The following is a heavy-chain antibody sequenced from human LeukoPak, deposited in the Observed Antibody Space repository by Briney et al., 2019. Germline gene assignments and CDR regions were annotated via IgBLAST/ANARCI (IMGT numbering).Heavy chain of an antibody. D-gene: IGHD1-26*01. Sequence: SETLSLSCAVSGYSISSSTWWGWIRQPPGKGLEWIGYIYYSGSTYYNPSLKSRVTMSVDTSKNQFSLKLSSVTAVDTAVYYCARAYSGSYYEGWFDPWGQGTLVTVSS. CDR1: GYSISSSTW. CDR3: ARAYSGSYYEGWFDP. J-gene: IGHJ5*02. V-gene: IGHV4-28*03. CDR2: IYYSGST.